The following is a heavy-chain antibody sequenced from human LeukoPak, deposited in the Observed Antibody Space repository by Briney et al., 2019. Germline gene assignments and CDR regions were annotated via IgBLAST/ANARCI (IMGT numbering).Heavy chain of an antibody. CDR3: ARHPCSGGSCPLDYYYYYGMDV. CDR1: GGSINSSSYY. Sequence: SETLSLTCTVSGGSINSSSYYWGWIRQPPGKGLEWIGSIYYSGSTYYNPSLKSRVTISVDTSKNQFSLKLRSVTAADTAVYYCARHPCSGGSCPLDYYYYYGMDVWGQGTTVTVSS. V-gene: IGHV4-39*01. CDR2: IYYSGST. J-gene: IGHJ6*02. D-gene: IGHD2-15*01.